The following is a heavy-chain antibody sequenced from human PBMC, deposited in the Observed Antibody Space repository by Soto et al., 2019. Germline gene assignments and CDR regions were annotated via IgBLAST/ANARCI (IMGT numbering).Heavy chain of an antibody. J-gene: IGHJ4*02. CDR1: GFTFSSYA. Sequence: PGGSLRLSCAASGFTFSSYAMSWVRQAPGKGLEWVSAISGSGGSTYYADSVKGRFTISRDNSKNTLYLQMNSLRAEDTAVYYCAKDRARHDYSWGSYRLTPFHYWGQGTLVTVSS. CDR2: ISGSGGST. D-gene: IGHD3-16*02. V-gene: IGHV3-23*01. CDR3: AKDRARHDYSWGSYRLTPFHY.